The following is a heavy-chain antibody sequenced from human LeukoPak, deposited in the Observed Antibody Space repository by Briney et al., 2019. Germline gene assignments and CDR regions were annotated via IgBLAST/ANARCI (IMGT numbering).Heavy chain of an antibody. Sequence: PGGSLRLSCAASGFTFSSYSMNWVRQAPGKGLEWVSYISSSGSTIYYADSMKGRFTISRDNAKNSLYLQMDSLRAEDTAVYFCARDLEYNYGFDYWGQGTLVTVSS. CDR3: ARDLEYNYGFDY. V-gene: IGHV3-48*01. CDR2: ISSSGSTI. J-gene: IGHJ4*02. CDR1: GFTFSSYS. D-gene: IGHD5-18*01.